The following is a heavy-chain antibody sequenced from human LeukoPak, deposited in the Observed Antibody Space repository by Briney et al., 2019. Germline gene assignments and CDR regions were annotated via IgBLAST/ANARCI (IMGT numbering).Heavy chain of an antibody. CDR3: ARAIAAAYMDV. V-gene: IGHV3-7*01. Sequence: GGPLRLSCAASGFTFSSYWMSWVRQAPGKGLEWVANIKQDGSEKYYVDSVKGRFTLSRDNAKSSLYLQMSSLRAEDTAVYYCARAIAAAYMDVWGQGATVTVSS. CDR1: GFTFSSYW. J-gene: IGHJ6*02. D-gene: IGHD6-13*01. CDR2: IKQDGSEK.